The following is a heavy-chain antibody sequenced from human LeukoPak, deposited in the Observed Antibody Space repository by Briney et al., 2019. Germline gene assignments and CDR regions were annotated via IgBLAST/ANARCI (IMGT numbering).Heavy chain of an antibody. Sequence: ASVKVSCKASGYSFNTYYMNWVGQAPGQGLGWRGWSIITGGGTNYAQKFLGRVTMTRDKANSTAYLELSGLRSDDTAVYYCSRHVVTLVRGVNNRKEDWFDPWGQGTLVSVSS. CDR3: SRHVVTLVRGVNNRKEDWFDP. V-gene: IGHV1-2*02. J-gene: IGHJ5*02. CDR2: SIITGGGT. D-gene: IGHD3-10*01. CDR1: GYSFNTYY.